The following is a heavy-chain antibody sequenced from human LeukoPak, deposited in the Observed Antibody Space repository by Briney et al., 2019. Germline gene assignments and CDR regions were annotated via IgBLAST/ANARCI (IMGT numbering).Heavy chain of an antibody. Sequence: SETLSLTRTVSGDSISSSSYHWGWIRQPPGKGLEWIGSISYSGSTYYNPSLKSRVTISVDSSKNQFSLRLNSMTDADTAVYYCAKTRSNSRSDFEYWGQGTLVTVSS. CDR2: ISYSGST. CDR3: AKTRSNSRSDFEY. CDR1: GDSISSSSYH. J-gene: IGHJ4*02. D-gene: IGHD1-26*01. V-gene: IGHV4-39*07.